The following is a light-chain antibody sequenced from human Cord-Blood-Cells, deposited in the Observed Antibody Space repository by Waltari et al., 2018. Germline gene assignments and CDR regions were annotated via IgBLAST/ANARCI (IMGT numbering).Light chain of an antibody. CDR2: KDM. Sequence: SYELTQPSSVSVSPGQTARITCSGDVLAKKYARWFQQKPGQAPVRVIYKDMGRPSGIPARFSGSSSGTTVTLTISGAQVEDEADYYCYSAADNNLVFGGGTKLTVL. V-gene: IGLV3-27*01. CDR3: YSAADNNLV. CDR1: VLAKKY. J-gene: IGLJ2*01.